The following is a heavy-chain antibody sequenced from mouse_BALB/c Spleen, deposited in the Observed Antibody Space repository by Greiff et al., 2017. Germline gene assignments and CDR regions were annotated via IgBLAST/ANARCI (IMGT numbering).Heavy chain of an antibody. CDR2: IDPETGGT. D-gene: IGHD2-4*01. CDR3: ARGGDYDYDMDY. CDR1: GYTFTDYE. J-gene: IGHJ4*01. Sequence: QVQLQQSGAELVRPGASVTLSCKASGYTFTDYEMHWVKQTPVHGLEWIGAIDPETGGTAYNQKFKGKATLTADKSSSTAYMQLSSLTSEDSAVYFCARGGDYDYDMDYWGQGTSVTVSS. V-gene: IGHV1-15*01.